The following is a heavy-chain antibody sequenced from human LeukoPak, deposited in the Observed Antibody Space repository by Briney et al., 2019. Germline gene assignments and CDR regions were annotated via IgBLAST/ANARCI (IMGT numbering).Heavy chain of an antibody. J-gene: IGHJ4*02. V-gene: IGHV3-11*01. Sequence: PSETLSLTCAVYGGSFSGYYWSWIRQAPGKGLEWVSYISSSGSTIYYADSVKGRFTISRDNAKNSLYLQMNSLRAEDTAVYYCARDFTVTMVRGGYYFDYWGQGTLVTVSS. D-gene: IGHD3-10*01. CDR2: ISSSGSTI. CDR1: GGSFSGYY. CDR3: ARDFTVTMVRGGYYFDY.